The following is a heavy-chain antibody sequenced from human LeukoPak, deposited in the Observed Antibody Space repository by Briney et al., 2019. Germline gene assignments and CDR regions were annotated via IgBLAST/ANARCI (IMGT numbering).Heavy chain of an antibody. CDR1: GFTFSSYW. V-gene: IGHV3-74*01. CDR3: AGVYYGYFFDY. D-gene: IGHD3-10*01. Sequence: PGGSLRLSCAASGFTFSSYWMHWVRQAPGKGLVWVSRINSDGSSTSYADSVKGRFTISRDNAKNTLYLQTNSLRAEDTAVYYCAGVYYGYFFDYWGQGTLVTVSS. CDR2: INSDGSST. J-gene: IGHJ4*02.